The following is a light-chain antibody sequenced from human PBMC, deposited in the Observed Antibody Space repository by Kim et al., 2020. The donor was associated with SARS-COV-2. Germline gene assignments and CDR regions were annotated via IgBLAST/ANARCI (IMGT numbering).Light chain of an antibody. Sequence: ASVGDTVTITCRASQSISSWLAWYQQKPGKAPKLLIYKASSLERGVPSRFSGSGSGTGFTLTISSLQPDDIATYYCQQYNTNSRSFGQGTKVYIK. CDR2: KAS. CDR1: QSISSW. CDR3: QQYNTNSRS. V-gene: IGKV1-5*03. J-gene: IGKJ1*01.